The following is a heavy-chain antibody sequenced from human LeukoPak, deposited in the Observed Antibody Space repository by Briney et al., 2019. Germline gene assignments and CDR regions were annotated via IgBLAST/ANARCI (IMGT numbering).Heavy chain of an antibody. CDR1: GFTFSSYS. CDR2: ISSSSSYI. Sequence: PGGSLRLSCAASGFTFSSYSMNRVRQAPGKGLEWVSSISSSSSYIYYADSVKGRFTVSRDNAKNSLYLQMNSLRAEDTAVYYCAREGVVAATPWFDPWGQGTLVTVSS. D-gene: IGHD2-15*01. CDR3: AREGVVAATPWFDP. V-gene: IGHV3-21*01. J-gene: IGHJ5*02.